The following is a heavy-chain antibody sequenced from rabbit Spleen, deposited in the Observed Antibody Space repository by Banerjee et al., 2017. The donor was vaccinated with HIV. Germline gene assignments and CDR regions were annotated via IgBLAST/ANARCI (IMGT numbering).Heavy chain of an antibody. Sequence: QSLEESGGDLVKPGASLTLTCTASGFSFSSSDYMCWVRQAPGKGLEWIGCIVTGNGNTWYANWAKGRFTISKTSSTTVTLQMTSLTAADTATYFCERGGASNFAYYALWGQGTLVTVS. J-gene: IGHJ3*01. CDR2: IVTGNGNT. V-gene: IGHV1S40*01. CDR3: ERGGASNFAYYAL. CDR1: GFSFSSSDY. D-gene: IGHD1-1*01.